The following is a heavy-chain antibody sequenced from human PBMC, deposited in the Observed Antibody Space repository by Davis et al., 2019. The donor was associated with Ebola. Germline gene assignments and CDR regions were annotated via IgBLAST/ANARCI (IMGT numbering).Heavy chain of an antibody. Sequence: GESLKISCEASGFTFSSYWMHWVRQAPGKGLVWVSRINSDGSSTSYADSVKGRFTISRDNAKNTLYLQMNSLRAEDTAVYYCARDGEVMTTVVTPAFDIWGQGTMVTVSS. V-gene: IGHV3-74*01. D-gene: IGHD4-23*01. CDR1: GFTFSSYW. J-gene: IGHJ3*02. CDR3: ARDGEVMTTVVTPAFDI. CDR2: INSDGSST.